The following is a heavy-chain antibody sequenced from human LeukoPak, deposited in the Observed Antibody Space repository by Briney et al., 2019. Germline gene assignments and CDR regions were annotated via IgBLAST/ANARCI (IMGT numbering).Heavy chain of an antibody. D-gene: IGHD4-17*01. J-gene: IGHJ6*02. CDR3: ARDYPVSVTGYGMDV. V-gene: IGHV4-31*03. CDR2: IYYSGST. Sequence: PSETLSLTCTVSGGSISSGGYYWSWIPQHPGKGLEWIGYIYYSGSTYYNPSLKSRVTISVDTSKNQFSLKLSSVTAADTAVYYCARDYPVSVTGYGMDVWGQGTTVTVSS. CDR1: GGSISSGGYY.